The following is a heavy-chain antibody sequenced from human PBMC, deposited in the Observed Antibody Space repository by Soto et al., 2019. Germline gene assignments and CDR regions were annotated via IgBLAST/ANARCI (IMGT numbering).Heavy chain of an antibody. Sequence: QVQLQESGPGLVKPSETLSLTCTVSGGTISSWYWSWIRQPPGKGLEWIGYIHYRGSTNCHPSLKRRVTTSVATSRTQSSLTLPSAPAADTAVYYSASRYGSAIDYWGQATLVTVSS. CDR1: GGTISSWY. J-gene: IGHJ4*02. CDR3: ASRYGSAIDY. CDR2: IHYRGST. D-gene: IGHD1-26*01. V-gene: IGHV4-59*08.